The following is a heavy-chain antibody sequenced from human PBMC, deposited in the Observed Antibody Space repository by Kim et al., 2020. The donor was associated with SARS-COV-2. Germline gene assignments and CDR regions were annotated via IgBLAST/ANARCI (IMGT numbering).Heavy chain of an antibody. CDR2: IYYSGSS. Sequence: SETLSLTCTVSGGSISSGGYYWSWIRQHPGKGLEWIGYIYYSGSSYYNPSLKSRLTISLDTSKNQFSLKLSSVTAADTALYYCARAKSNYSDYSVGAFDIWGQGTMVTVSS. CDR3: ARAKSNYSDYSVGAFDI. J-gene: IGHJ3*02. V-gene: IGHV4-31*03. D-gene: IGHD4-17*01. CDR1: GGSISSGGYY.